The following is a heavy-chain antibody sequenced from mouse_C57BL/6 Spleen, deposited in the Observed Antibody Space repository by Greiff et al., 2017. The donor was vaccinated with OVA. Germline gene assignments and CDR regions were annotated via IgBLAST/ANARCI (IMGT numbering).Heavy chain of an antibody. Sequence: VQLQQPGAELVKPGASVKMSCKASGYTFTSYWITWVKQRPGQGLEWIGDIYPGSGSTNYNEKFKSKATLTVDTSSITAYMQLSSLTSEDSAVYYCARWGNYDAMDYWGQGTSVTVSS. V-gene: IGHV1-55*01. CDR3: ARWGNYDAMDY. CDR1: GYTFTSYW. D-gene: IGHD2-1*01. CDR2: IYPGSGST. J-gene: IGHJ4*01.